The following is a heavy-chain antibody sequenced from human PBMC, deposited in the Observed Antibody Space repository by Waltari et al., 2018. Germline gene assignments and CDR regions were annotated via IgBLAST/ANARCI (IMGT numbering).Heavy chain of an antibody. CDR3: AIVVPAPY. D-gene: IGHD2-2*01. V-gene: IGHV1-2*06. CDR2: INPNSGGT. Sequence: QVQLVQSGAEVKKPGASVKVSCKASGYTFTGYSMHWVRQAPGQGLEWMGRINPNSGGTNYAHKLQGRVTMTRDTSSSTAYMELSRLRSDDTAVYYCAIVVPAPYWGQGTLVTVSS. J-gene: IGHJ4*02. CDR1: GYTFTGYS.